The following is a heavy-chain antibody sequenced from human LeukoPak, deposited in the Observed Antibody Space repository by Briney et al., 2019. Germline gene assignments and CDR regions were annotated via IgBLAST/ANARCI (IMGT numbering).Heavy chain of an antibody. D-gene: IGHD3-22*01. J-gene: IGHJ4*02. CDR3: ARDRYYYDSSGFDY. CDR1: GFTFRSYS. Sequence: GGSLRLSCADSGFTFRSYSMNWVRQAPGKGLEWVSSISSSSSYIYYADSVKGRFTISRDNAKNSLYLQMNSLRAEDTAVSYCARDRYYYDSSGFDYWGQGTLVTVSS. CDR2: ISSSSSYI. V-gene: IGHV3-21*01.